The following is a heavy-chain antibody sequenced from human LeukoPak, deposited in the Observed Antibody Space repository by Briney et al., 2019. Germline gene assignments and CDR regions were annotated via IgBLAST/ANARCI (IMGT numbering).Heavy chain of an antibody. D-gene: IGHD2-2*01. CDR2: ISVSGGST. V-gene: IGHV3-23*01. Sequence: PGGSLRLSCAASGFTFSSYAMSWGRQAPGKGLEWVSAISVSGGSTYYADSVKGRFTISRDNSKNTLYLQMSSLRAEDTAVYYCAKDAPVNIVVVPAANSWGQGTLVTVSS. J-gene: IGHJ4*02. CDR3: AKDAPVNIVVVPAANS. CDR1: GFTFSSYA.